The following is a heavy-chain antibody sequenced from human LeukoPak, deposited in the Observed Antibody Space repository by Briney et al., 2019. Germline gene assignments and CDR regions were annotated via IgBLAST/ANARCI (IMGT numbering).Heavy chain of an antibody. Sequence: PSETLSLTCTVSGGSISSSSYYWGWIRQPPGKGLEWIGSIYYSGNTNYNPSLKSRLTISVDTSKNQLSLKLSSATAADTAVYYCARFFNRGYYYDKWGQGTLVTVSS. J-gene: IGHJ4*02. D-gene: IGHD3-22*01. V-gene: IGHV4-39*07. CDR2: IYYSGNT. CDR3: ARFFNRGYYYDK. CDR1: GGSISSSSYY.